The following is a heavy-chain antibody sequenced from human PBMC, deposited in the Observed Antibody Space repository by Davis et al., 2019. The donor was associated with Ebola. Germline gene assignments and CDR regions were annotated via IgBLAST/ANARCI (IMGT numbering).Heavy chain of an antibody. J-gene: IGHJ4*02. V-gene: IGHV1-3*01. CDR3: AREIYGYSSSSELGY. Sequence: ASVKVSCKASGYIFTIYAMHWVRQAPGQGLEWMGSVNGGTGSTEYSQRFQGRVTMTRDTSTSTVYMELSSLRSEDTAVYYCAREIYGYSSSSELGYWGQGTLVTVSS. CDR1: GYIFTIYA. D-gene: IGHD6-6*01. CDR2: VNGGTGST.